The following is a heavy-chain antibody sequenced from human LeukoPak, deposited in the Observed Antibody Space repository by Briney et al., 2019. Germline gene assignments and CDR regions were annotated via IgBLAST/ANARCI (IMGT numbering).Heavy chain of an antibody. Sequence: PGGSLRLSCAASGFTFSSYAVSWVRQAPGKGLEWVSAISGSGGSTYYADSVKGRFTISRDNSKNTLYLQMNSLRAEDTAVYYCAKHVDYVWGSYRPLFDYWGQGTLVTVSS. CDR2: ISGSGGST. D-gene: IGHD3-16*02. CDR3: AKHVDYVWGSYRPLFDY. CDR1: GFTFSSYA. V-gene: IGHV3-23*01. J-gene: IGHJ4*02.